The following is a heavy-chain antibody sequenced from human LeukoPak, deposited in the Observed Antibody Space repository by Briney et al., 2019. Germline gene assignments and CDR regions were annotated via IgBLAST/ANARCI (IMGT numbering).Heavy chain of an antibody. J-gene: IGHJ4*02. CDR3: ARERDRVIDY. CDR1: GVTFDDYS. Sequence: GGSLRLSCDASGVTFDDYSMRWVRQRPGKDLQWVSLISWDGGSTFYVDSVKGRFTISRDNSRESLSLQMNGLSTDDTGLYYCARERDRVIDYWGQGTLVTVSS. D-gene: IGHD5-12*01. CDR2: ISWDGGST. V-gene: IGHV3-43*01.